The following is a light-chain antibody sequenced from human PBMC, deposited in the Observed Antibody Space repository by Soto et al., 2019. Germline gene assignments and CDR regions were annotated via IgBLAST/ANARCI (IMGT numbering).Light chain of an antibody. V-gene: IGKV3-15*01. CDR1: QSVNSN. CDR2: DAS. Sequence: EIVMTQSPATLSVSPGETATLSCRASQSVNSNLAWYQQKPGQAPRLLISDASTRAAGLPARFSGSGSGTEFTLTISSLQSEDFAVYFCQQSNNWPKPFDHGPKVDSK. CDR3: QQSNNWPKP. J-gene: IGKJ1*01.